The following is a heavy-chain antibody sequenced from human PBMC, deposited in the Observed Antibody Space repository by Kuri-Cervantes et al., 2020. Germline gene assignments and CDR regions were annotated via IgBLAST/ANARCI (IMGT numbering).Heavy chain of an antibody. CDR3: AREARDYDFWSGYRDY. D-gene: IGHD3-3*01. CDR2: INPNRGGT. J-gene: IGHJ4*02. CDR1: GYTFTGYY. V-gene: IGHV1-2*04. Sequence: ASVKVSCKVSGYTFTGYYMHWVRQAPGQGLEWMGWINPNRGGTNYAQKFQGWVTMTTDTSTSTAYMELRSLRSDDTAVYYCAREARDYDFWSGYRDYWGQGTLVTVSS.